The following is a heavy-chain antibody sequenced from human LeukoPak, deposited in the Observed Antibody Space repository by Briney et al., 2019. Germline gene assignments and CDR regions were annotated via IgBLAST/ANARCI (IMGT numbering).Heavy chain of an antibody. J-gene: IGHJ6*02. CDR1: GYSCPSYW. CDR3: ASPIGGHGMDV. V-gene: IGHV5-51*01. Sequence: GESLKISYKGSGYSCPSYWSGWVRQMPGKGLEWMGIIYPSDSDTRYSPSFQGKVTISADKSINTAYLQWSSLKVSDTAMYYCASPIGGHGMDVWGQGTTVTVSS. CDR2: IYPSDSDT. D-gene: IGHD3-10*01.